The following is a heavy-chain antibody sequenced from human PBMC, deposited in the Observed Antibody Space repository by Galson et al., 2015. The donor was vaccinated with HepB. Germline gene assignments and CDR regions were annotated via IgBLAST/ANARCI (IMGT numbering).Heavy chain of an antibody. J-gene: IGHJ4*02. Sequence: SETLSLTCTVSGGSISSSSYYWGWIRQPPGKGLEWIGSIYYSGNTYYNASLKSRVTISVDTSKNHFSLKLNSVTAADTAVYYCARHDRTAALFDYWGQGTLVAVSS. CDR1: GGSISSSSYY. CDR2: IYYSGNT. V-gene: IGHV4-39*01. D-gene: IGHD1-14*01. CDR3: ARHDRTAALFDY.